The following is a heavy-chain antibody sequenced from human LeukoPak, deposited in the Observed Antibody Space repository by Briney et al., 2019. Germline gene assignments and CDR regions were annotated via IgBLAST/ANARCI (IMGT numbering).Heavy chain of an antibody. CDR3: ARAKTVYYDSSLDGDYYYYYGMDV. Sequence: ASVKVSCKASGGTFSSYAISWVRQAPGQGLEWMGGIIPILGIANYAQKFQGRVTITADKSTSTAYMELSSLRSEDTAVYYCARAKTVYYDSSLDGDYYYYYGMDVWGQGTTVTVSS. CDR2: IIPILGIA. V-gene: IGHV1-69*10. CDR1: GGTFSSYA. D-gene: IGHD3-22*01. J-gene: IGHJ6*02.